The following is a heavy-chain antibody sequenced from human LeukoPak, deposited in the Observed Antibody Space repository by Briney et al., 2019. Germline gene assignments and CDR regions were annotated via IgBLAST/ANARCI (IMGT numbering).Heavy chain of an antibody. CDR2: IYHSGST. Sequence: SETLPLTCAVSGGSISSSNWWRWVRQPPGKGLEGIGEIYHSGSTNYNPSLKSRVTISVDKSKNQFSLKLSSVTAADTAVYYCARLSGSGFFMSFDPWGQGTLVTVSS. V-gene: IGHV4-4*02. D-gene: IGHD6-19*01. CDR1: GGSISSSNW. J-gene: IGHJ5*02. CDR3: ARLSGSGFFMSFDP.